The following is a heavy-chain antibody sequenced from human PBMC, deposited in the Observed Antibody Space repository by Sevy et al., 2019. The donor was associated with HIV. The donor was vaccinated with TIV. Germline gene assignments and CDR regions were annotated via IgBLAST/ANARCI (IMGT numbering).Heavy chain of an antibody. J-gene: IGHJ4*02. CDR1: GFTFSDYY. CDR3: ASGEWEPTLVDY. D-gene: IGHD1-26*01. Sequence: GGSLRLSCIASGFTFSDYYMSWIRQAPGKGLEWVSYISSSGSPIYYADSVKGRFTISRDNAKNSLDLQMNSLRAEDMAVYYCASGEWEPTLVDYWGQGTLVTVSS. CDR2: ISSSGSPI. V-gene: IGHV3-11*01.